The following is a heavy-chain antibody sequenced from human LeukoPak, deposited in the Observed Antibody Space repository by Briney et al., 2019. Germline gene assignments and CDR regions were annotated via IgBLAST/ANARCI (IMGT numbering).Heavy chain of an antibody. V-gene: IGHV3-23*01. D-gene: IGHD3-10*01. Sequence: GGSLRLSCAVSGFTFSSYWMHWVRQAPGKGLEWVSAIGGRDGSTYYADSVKGRFTISRDNSKNTLYVQMNSLRAEDTAVYYCAKGHYYGSGSLDYWGQGTLVTVSS. CDR2: IGGRDGST. J-gene: IGHJ4*02. CDR1: GFTFSSYW. CDR3: AKGHYYGSGSLDY.